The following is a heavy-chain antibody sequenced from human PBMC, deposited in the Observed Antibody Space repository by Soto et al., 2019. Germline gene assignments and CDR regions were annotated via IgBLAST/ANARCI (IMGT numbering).Heavy chain of an antibody. V-gene: IGHV3-23*01. D-gene: IGHD6-13*01. CDR1: GFTFSSYA. CDR2: ISGSGGST. J-gene: IGHJ6*02. CDR3: AKDRGSSSWSSYYYGMDV. Sequence: GGSLRLSCAASGFTFSSYAMSWVRQAPGKGLEWVSAISGSGGSTYYADSVKGRFTISRDNSKNTLYLQMNSLRAEDTAVYYCAKDRGSSSWSSYYYGMDVWGQGTTVTVSS.